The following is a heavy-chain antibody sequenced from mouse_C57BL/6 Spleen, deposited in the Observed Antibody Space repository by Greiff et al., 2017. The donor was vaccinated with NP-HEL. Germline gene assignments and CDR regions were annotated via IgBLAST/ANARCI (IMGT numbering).Heavy chain of an antibody. Sequence: QVQLQQPGAELVKPGASVKLSCKASGYTFTSYWMHWVKQRPGRGLEWIGRIDPNSGGTKYNEKFKSQATLTVDKPSSTAYMQLSRLTSEDSAVYYCARGTTVVADWYFDVWGTGTTVTVSS. CDR3: ARGTTVVADWYFDV. CDR2: IDPNSGGT. D-gene: IGHD1-1*01. J-gene: IGHJ1*03. CDR1: GYTFTSYW. V-gene: IGHV1-72*01.